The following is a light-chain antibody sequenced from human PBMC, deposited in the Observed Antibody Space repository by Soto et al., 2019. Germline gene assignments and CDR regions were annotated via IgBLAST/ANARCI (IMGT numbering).Light chain of an antibody. J-gene: IGKJ2*01. CDR2: WAS. CDR3: QQYYTTPRT. Sequence: DIVMTQSPDSLAVSLGERATINCKSSQSVLYSSNNKNYLAWYQQKPGPPPKLLIYWASTRESGVPDRFSGSGSGTDFTLTISSLQAEDVAVYYCQQYYTTPRTFGQGTKVDIK. CDR1: QSVLYSSNNKNY. V-gene: IGKV4-1*01.